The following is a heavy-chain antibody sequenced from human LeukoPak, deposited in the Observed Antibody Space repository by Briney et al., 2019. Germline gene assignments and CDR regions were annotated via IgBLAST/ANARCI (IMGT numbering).Heavy chain of an antibody. V-gene: IGHV3-53*01. CDR2: IYTSGST. Sequence: GGSLRLSCAASGFTVSSNYISWVRHAPGKGLEWVSLIYTSGSTYYADSVKGRFTISRDTSKNTLYLQMNSLRAEDTAVYYCARVTTSGSYKFDYWGQGTLVTVSS. D-gene: IGHD3-10*01. CDR3: ARVTTSGSYKFDY. J-gene: IGHJ4*02. CDR1: GFTVSSNY.